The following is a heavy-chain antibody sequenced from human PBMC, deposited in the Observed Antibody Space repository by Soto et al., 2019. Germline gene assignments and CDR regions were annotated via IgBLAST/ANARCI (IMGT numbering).Heavy chain of an antibody. V-gene: IGHV3-23*01. CDR1: GFTFSSYA. CDR2: ISGSGGST. Sequence: GGSLRLSCAASGFTFSSYAMSWVRQAPGKGLEWVSAISGSGGSTYYADSVKGRFTISRDNSKNTLYLQMNSLRAEDTAVYYCAKSYCSSTSCYGDFDYWGQGTLVTVSS. CDR3: AKSYCSSTSCYGDFDY. D-gene: IGHD2-2*01. J-gene: IGHJ4*02.